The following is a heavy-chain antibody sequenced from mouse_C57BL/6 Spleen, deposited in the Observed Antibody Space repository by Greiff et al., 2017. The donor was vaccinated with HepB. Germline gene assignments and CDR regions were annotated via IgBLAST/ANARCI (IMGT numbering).Heavy chain of an antibody. Sequence: EVQLQQSGPELVKPGASVKISCKASGYSFTGYYMNWVKQSPEKSLEWIGEINPSTGGTTYNQKFKAKATLTVDKSSSTAYMQLKSLTSEDSAVYYCARGLEFFMDYWGQGTSVTVSS. V-gene: IGHV1-42*01. CDR1: GYSFTGYY. J-gene: IGHJ4*01. CDR3: ARGLEFFMDY. CDR2: INPSTGGT. D-gene: IGHD2-13*01.